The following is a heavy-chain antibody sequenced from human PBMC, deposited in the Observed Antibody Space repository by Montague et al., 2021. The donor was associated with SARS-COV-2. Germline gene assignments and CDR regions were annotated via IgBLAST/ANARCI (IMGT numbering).Heavy chain of an antibody. Sequence: CAISGDSVSSNSAAWNWIRQSPSRGLEWLGRTYYRSKWYNDYAVSVKSRITINPDTSKNQFSLQLNSVTPDDTAVYYCARDTRIQLWFDRDYYYGMDVWGQGTTVTVSS. J-gene: IGHJ6*02. CDR2: TYYRSKWYN. V-gene: IGHV6-1*01. CDR3: ARDTRIQLWFDRDYYYGMDV. D-gene: IGHD5-18*01. CDR1: GDSVSSNSAA.